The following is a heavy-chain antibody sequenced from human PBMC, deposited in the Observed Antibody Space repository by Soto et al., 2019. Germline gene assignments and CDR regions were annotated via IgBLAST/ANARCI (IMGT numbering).Heavy chain of an antibody. D-gene: IGHD2-2*02. CDR3: ARERDIVVVPAAIRAAFDI. CDR2: IIPIFGTA. Sequence: QVQLVQSGAEVKKPGSSVKVSCKASGGTFSSYAISWVRQAPGQGIEWMGGIIPIFGTANYAQKFQGRVTITADKSTSTAYMELSSLRSEDTAVYYCARERDIVVVPAAIRAAFDIWGQGTMVTVSS. J-gene: IGHJ3*02. V-gene: IGHV1-69*06. CDR1: GGTFSSYA.